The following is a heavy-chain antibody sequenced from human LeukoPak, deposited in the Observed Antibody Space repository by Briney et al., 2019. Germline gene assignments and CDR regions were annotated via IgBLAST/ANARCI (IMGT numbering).Heavy chain of an antibody. CDR1: GFTFSTYE. CDR3: ARGGNIGYNYNAFDV. J-gene: IGHJ3*01. D-gene: IGHD3-22*01. CDR2: ISSSGIT. V-gene: IGHV3-48*03. Sequence: GGSLRLSCAASGFTFSTYEMNWVRQAPGKGLEWVSFISSSGITYYADSVKGRFTISRDNARNSLYLQMRSLRAEDTAAYYCARGGNIGYNYNAFDVWGQGTMVAVSS.